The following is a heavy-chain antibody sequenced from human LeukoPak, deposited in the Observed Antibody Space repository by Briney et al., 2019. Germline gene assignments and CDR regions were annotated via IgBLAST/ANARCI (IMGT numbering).Heavy chain of an antibody. CDR3: AREVYGELGWFDP. V-gene: IGHV4-59*01. J-gene: IGHJ5*02. CDR1: RGSISSYY. Sequence: SETLSLTCTVSRGSISSYYWSWIRQPPAKGLEWIGSMYFSGTTNYNPSLKSRVTISVDTSKNQFSLKLTSVTAADTAVYYCAREVYGELGWFDPWGQGTLVTVSS. CDR2: MYFSGTT. D-gene: IGHD1-7*01.